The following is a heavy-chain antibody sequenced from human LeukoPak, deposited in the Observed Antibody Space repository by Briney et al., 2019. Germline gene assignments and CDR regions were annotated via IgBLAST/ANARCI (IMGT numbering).Heavy chain of an antibody. J-gene: IGHJ4*02. CDR3: AKDANYYDSSGFFIPFDY. D-gene: IGHD3-22*01. Sequence: GGPLRLSCSASGFAFSRFAMTWVRHLPGKGLDWVSTISGNGHQTYYGDSVKGRFSVPRDNSKNILYLQMDSLRADDSALYYCAKDANYYDSSGFFIPFDYWGQGTLVTVFS. V-gene: IGHV3-23*01. CDR1: GFAFSRFA. CDR2: ISGNGHQT.